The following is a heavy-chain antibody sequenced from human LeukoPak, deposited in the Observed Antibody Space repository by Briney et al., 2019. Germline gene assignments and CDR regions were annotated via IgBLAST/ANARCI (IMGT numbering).Heavy chain of an antibody. D-gene: IGHD3-16*02. CDR1: GFTFSSSS. Sequence: PGGSLRLSCAASGFTFSSSSMHWVRQAPGKGLEWVAAISTSSSYIYYADSVKGRFTISRDNAKNSLSLQMNSLRAEDTAVYYCARVGDMIMFGGVIVNSGSPFYFDYWGQGTLVTVSS. J-gene: IGHJ4*02. V-gene: IGHV3-21*01. CDR2: ISTSSSYI. CDR3: ARVGDMIMFGGVIVNSGSPFYFDY.